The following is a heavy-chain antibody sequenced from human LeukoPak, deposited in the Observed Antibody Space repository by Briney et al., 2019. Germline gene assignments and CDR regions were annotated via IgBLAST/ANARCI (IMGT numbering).Heavy chain of an antibody. J-gene: IGHJ4*02. CDR3: ARDYKYAFDN. CDR1: GFTFSSYS. V-gene: IGHV3-21*01. CDR2: ISSSSSYI. D-gene: IGHD5-24*01. Sequence: GGSLRLSCAASGFTFSSYSMNWVRQAPGKGLEWVSSISSSSSYIYYADSVKGRSTISGDKAKNSLYLQMNSLRVEDTAVYYCARDYKYAFDNWGQGTLVTVSS.